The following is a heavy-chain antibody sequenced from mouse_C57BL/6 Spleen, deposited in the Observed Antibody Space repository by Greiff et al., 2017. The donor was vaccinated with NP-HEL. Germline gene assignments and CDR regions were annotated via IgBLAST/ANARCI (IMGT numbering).Heavy chain of an antibody. CDR3: ARSYYSNYEVFDD. V-gene: IGHV5-17*01. D-gene: IGHD2-5*01. CDR2: ISSGSSTI. Sequence: EVKLVESGGGLVKPGGSLKLSCAASGFTFSDYGMHWVRQAPEKGLEWVAYISSGSSTIYYAATVKGRSTITRDNAKNTLFLQMTSLRSEDTAMYYCARSYYSNYEVFDDWGQGTTLTVSS. J-gene: IGHJ2*01. CDR1: GFTFSDYG.